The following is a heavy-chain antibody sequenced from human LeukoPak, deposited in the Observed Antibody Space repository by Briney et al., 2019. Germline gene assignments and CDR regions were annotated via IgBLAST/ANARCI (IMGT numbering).Heavy chain of an antibody. J-gene: IGHJ4*02. Sequence: PSETLSLTCTVSGSSISSYYWSWIRQPPGKGLEWIGYVHCSGGTNYNSSLKSRVTMSVDTSKNQFSLNLSSVTAADTAVYYCARVLGSGWRYFDYWGQETLVPVSS. CDR2: VHCSGGT. CDR3: ARVLGSGWRYFDY. CDR1: GSSISSYY. V-gene: IGHV4-59*01. D-gene: IGHD6-19*01.